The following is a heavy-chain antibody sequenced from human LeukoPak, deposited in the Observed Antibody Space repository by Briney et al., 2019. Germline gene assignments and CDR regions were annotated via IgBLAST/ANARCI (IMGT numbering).Heavy chain of an antibody. V-gene: IGHV1-46*01. J-gene: IGHJ5*02. CDR2: INPTGTTT. Sequence: ASVKVSCKASGYTFINNWMHWVRQAPGQGLEWVGLINPTGTTTLYAQKFQGRVTLTRDMSTSTDYMELRSLRSEDTAVYYCARDNSVGDIAWWFDLWGQGTLVTVSS. CDR3: ARDNSVGDIAWWFDL. CDR1: GYTFINNW. D-gene: IGHD3-10*01.